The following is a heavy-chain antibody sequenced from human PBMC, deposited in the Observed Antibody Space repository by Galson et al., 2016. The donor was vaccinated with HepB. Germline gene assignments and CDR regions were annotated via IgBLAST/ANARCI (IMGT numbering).Heavy chain of an antibody. D-gene: IGHD3-22*01. CDR1: GGSISRSSYY. CDR3: ARRSGTMIVSY. V-gene: IGHV4-39*01. CDR2: IYYSGST. Sequence: LSLTCTVSGGSISRSSYYWGWIRQPPGKGLEWIGSIYYSGSTYYNPSLKSRVTISVDTSKNQFSLKLNSVTAADTAVYYCARRSGTMIVSYWGQGTLVTVSS. J-gene: IGHJ4*02.